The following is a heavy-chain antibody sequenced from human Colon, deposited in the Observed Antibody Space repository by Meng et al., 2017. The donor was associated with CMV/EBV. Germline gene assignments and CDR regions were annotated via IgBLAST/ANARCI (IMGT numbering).Heavy chain of an antibody. CDR2: ISYDGSNQ. CDR3: ISWYNWNYYHFDS. CDR1: GFTFSSHA. D-gene: IGHD1-7*01. Sequence: GESLKISCAASGFTFSSHAMNWVRQAPGKGLEWVAVISYDGSNQYYADSVKGRFTISRDNSKKTLFLQMNSLRPEDTAVYYCISWYNWNYYHFDSWGQGTLVTVSS. V-gene: IGHV3-30-3*01. J-gene: IGHJ4*02.